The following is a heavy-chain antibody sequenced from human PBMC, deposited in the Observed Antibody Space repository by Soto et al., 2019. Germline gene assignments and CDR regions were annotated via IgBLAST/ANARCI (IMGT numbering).Heavy chain of an antibody. V-gene: IGHV5-10-1*01. CDR3: ARHPGTGYSGGMDV. CDR2: IDPSDSYT. CDR1: GYSFTSYW. D-gene: IGHD6-13*01. Sequence: GEYLKTSCNGSGYSFTSYWISWGRQMPGKGLERMGRIDPSDSYTNYSPSFQGHVTSSADKSISTAYLQWSSLKDSDTAMYYCARHPGTGYSGGMDVWGQGTTVTVSS. J-gene: IGHJ6*02.